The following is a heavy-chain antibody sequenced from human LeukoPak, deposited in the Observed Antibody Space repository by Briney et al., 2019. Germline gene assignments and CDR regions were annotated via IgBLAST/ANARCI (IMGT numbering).Heavy chain of an antibody. J-gene: IGHJ3*02. V-gene: IGHV1-69*04. Sequence: SVKVSCKASGGTFSSYAISWVRRAPGQGLEWMGRIIPIPGIANYAQKFQGRVTITADKSTSTAYMELSSLRSEDTAVYYCARNRNYYDSSGHDAFDIWGQGTMVTVSS. D-gene: IGHD3-22*01. CDR3: ARNRNYYDSSGHDAFDI. CDR1: GGTFSSYA. CDR2: IIPIPGIA.